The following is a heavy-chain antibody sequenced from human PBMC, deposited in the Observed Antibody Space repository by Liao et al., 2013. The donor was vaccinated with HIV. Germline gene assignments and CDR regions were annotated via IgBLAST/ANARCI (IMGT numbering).Heavy chain of an antibody. D-gene: IGHD6-13*01. Sequence: QLQLQESGSGLVKPSQTLSLTCAVSGGSLSSGDSSWSWIRQPPGKGLEWIGYIFHGGNTYYNPSLKSRVTISVDRSQNQFSLKLSSVTAADTAVYYCARGRAVPGNFDYWGQGTLVTVSS. V-gene: IGHV4-30-2*01. CDR2: IFHGGNT. CDR1: GGSLSSGDSS. J-gene: IGHJ4*02. CDR3: ARGRAVPGNFDY.